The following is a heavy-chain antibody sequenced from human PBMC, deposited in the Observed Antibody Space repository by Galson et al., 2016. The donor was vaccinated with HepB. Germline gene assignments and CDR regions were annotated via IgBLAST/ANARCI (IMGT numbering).Heavy chain of an antibody. D-gene: IGHD2-2*01. CDR3: ARHVGVPGTRVFDY. J-gene: IGHJ4*02. V-gene: IGHV4-4*02. CDR1: GGSISSGNW. CDR2: IYHSGTA. Sequence: ETLSPPCAVSGGSISSGNWWSWVRQPPGKGLEWIGEIYHSGTANYNPSPESRGTMSLDKAKNQISLKVTSVTAADTAVYYCARHVGVPGTRVFDYWGQGTPVTVSS.